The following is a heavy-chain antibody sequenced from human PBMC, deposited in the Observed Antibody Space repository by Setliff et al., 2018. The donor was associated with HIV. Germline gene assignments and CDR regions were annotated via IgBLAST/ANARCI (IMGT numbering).Heavy chain of an antibody. CDR3: AIEGAGGWLRPMPDY. CDR2: IIPVFGTA. CDR1: GGSFSDSA. Sequence: GASVKVSCKASGGSFSDSAITWVRQAPGQGLEWMGGIIPVFGTANYAQKFQGRVTITADESTSTADMELSSLRSEDTAVYYCAIEGAGGWLRPMPDYWGQGTLVTVSS. D-gene: IGHD5-12*01. V-gene: IGHV1-69*13. J-gene: IGHJ4*02.